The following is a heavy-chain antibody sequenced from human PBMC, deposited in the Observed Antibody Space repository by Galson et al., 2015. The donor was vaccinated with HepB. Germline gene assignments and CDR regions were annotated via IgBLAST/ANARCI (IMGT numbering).Heavy chain of an antibody. Sequence: SVKVSCKVSGYTFTGYYMHWVRQAPGQGLEWMGWINPNSGGTNYAQKFQGWVTMTRDTSISTAYMELSRLRSDDTAVYYCARAYCSSTSCYYFGYWGPGTKVTVSS. D-gene: IGHD2-2*01. V-gene: IGHV1-2*04. CDR3: ARAYCSSTSCYYFGY. CDR1: GYTFTGYY. J-gene: IGHJ4*02. CDR2: INPNSGGT.